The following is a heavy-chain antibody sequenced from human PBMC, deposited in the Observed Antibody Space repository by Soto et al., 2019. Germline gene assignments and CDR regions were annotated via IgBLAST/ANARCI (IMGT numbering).Heavy chain of an antibody. CDR3: ARIRTSYYYGMDV. CDR2: IFSNDEK. Sequence: SGPTLVNPTQTLTLTCTVSGFSLSNARMGVSWIRQPPGKALEWLAHIFSNDEKSYSTSLKSRLTISKDTSKSQVVLTMTNMDPVDTATYYCARIRTSYYYGMDVWGQGTTVTVSS. D-gene: IGHD2-2*01. CDR1: GFSLSNARMG. V-gene: IGHV2-26*01. J-gene: IGHJ6*02.